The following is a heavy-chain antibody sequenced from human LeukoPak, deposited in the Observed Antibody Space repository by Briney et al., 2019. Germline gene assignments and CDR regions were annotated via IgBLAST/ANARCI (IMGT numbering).Heavy chain of an antibody. J-gene: IGHJ5*02. V-gene: IGHV1-2*02. Sequence: GASVKASCKASGYTFTGYYMHWVRQAPGQGLEWMGWINPNSGGTNYAQKFQGRVTMTRDMSTTTDYMELSSLRSEDTAVYYCARDNSVGDIAWWFDPWGQGTLVTVSS. CDR3: ARDNSVGDIAWWFDP. D-gene: IGHD3-16*02. CDR1: GYTFTGYY. CDR2: INPNSGGT.